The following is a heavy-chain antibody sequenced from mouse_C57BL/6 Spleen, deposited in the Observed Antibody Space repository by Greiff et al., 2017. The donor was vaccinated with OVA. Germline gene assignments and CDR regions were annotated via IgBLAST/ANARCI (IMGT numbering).Heavy chain of an antibody. Sequence: EVQLVESGPGLVKPSQSLSLTCSVTGYSITSGYYWNWIRQFPGNKLEWMGYISYDGSNNYNPSLKNRISITRDTSKNQFFLKLNSVTTEDTATYYCARVAYGSSYGYFDVWGTGTTVTVSS. CDR3: ARVAYGSSYGYFDV. CDR2: ISYDGSN. V-gene: IGHV3-6*01. J-gene: IGHJ1*03. D-gene: IGHD1-1*01. CDR1: GYSITSGYY.